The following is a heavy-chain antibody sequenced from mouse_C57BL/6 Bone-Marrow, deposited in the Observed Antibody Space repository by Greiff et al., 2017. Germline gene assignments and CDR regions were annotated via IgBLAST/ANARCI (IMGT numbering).Heavy chain of an antibody. CDR1: GFTFSSYT. CDR3: ARRGLRRYFDY. Sequence: EVKLMESGGGLVKPGGSLKLSCAASGFTFSSYTMSWVRQTPEKRLEWVATISGGGGNTYYPDSVKGRFTISRDNAKNTLYLQMSSLRSEDTALYYCARRGLRRYFDYWGQGTLVTVSA. J-gene: IGHJ3*01. CDR2: ISGGGGNT. V-gene: IGHV5-9*01. D-gene: IGHD1-1*01.